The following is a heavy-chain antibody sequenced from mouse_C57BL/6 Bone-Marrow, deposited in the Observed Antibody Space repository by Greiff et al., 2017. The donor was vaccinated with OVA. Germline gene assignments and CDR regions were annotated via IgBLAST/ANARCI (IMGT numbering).Heavy chain of an antibody. J-gene: IGHJ2*01. D-gene: IGHD3-2*02. CDR2: IYPRSGNT. CDR1: GYTFTSYG. CDR3: ARWDSSGYGPYFDY. V-gene: IGHV1-81*01. Sequence: VKLMESGAELARPGASVKLSCKASGYTFTSYGISWVKQRTGQGLEWIGEIYPRSGNTYYNEKFKGKATLTADKSSTTAYMELRSLTSEDSAVYFGARWDSSGYGPYFDYWGQGTTLTVSS.